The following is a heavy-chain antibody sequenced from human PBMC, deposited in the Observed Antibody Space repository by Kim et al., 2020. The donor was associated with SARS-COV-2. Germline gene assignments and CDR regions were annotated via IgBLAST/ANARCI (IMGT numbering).Heavy chain of an antibody. CDR1: GFALRSNW. CDR3: ARVRGGYSYGSDY. V-gene: IGHV3-74*01. CDR2: INIDGSST. J-gene: IGHJ4*02. Sequence: GGSLRLSCVASGFALRSNWMHWVRQAPGKGLEWVSRINIDGSSTSYADAVKGRFTISRDNAKNTLYVQMNSLRAEDTAVYYCARVRGGYSYGSDYCGQGTPVTVSS. D-gene: IGHD5-18*01.